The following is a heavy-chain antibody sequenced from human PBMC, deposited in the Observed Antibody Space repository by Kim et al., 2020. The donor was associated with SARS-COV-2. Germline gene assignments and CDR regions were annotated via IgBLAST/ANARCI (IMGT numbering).Heavy chain of an antibody. V-gene: IGHV4-31*03. CDR1: GASISSGDYY. CDR3: ARIAFCDTDCLYNSYY. J-gene: IGHJ6*03. CDR2: IPYTGTA. D-gene: IGHD2-21*02. Sequence: SETLSLTCTVSGASISSGDYYWTWIRQLPGKGLEWIAFIPYTGTAYYKPSLKSRISMSVDTSKNQFSLKLTSVTAADTALYYCARIAFCDTDCLYNSYY.